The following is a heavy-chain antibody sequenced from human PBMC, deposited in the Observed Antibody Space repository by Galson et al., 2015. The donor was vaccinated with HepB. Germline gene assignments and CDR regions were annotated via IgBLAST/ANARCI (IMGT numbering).Heavy chain of an antibody. CDR2: LSGSGGST. Sequence: SLRLSCAASGFTFNSYAMSWVRQAPGKGLEWVSALSGSGGSTYYADSVKGRFTISRDNSKNTLYLQMNSLRAEDTAVYYCAKGRYYDSSGYFVSGDYWGQGTLSPCPQ. J-gene: IGHJ4*02. D-gene: IGHD3-22*01. CDR1: GFTFNSYA. CDR3: AKGRYYDSSGYFVSGDY. V-gene: IGHV3-23*01.